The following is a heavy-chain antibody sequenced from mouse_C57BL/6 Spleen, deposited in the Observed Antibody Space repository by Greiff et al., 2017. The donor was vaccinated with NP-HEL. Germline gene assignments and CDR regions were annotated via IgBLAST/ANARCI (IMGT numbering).Heavy chain of an antibody. CDR2: IYPGSGST. CDR1: GYTFTSYW. V-gene: IGHV1-55*01. CDR3: ALSSSLDY. D-gene: IGHD1-1*01. J-gene: IGHJ2*01. Sequence: QVQLQQPGAELVKPGASVKMSCKASGYTFTSYWITWVKQRPGQGLEWIGDIYPGSGSTNYNEKVKSKATLTVDTTSSTVYMQLSSLTSEDSAVYCSALSSSLDYWGQGTTLTVSS.